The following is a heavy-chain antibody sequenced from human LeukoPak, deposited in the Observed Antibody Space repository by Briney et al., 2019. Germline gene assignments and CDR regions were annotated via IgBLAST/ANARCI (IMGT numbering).Heavy chain of an antibody. D-gene: IGHD6-13*01. CDR3: ARGALGAAASY. Sequence: GGSLRLSCAASGFTFSSYWMHWVRQAPGKGLVWVSRINGDGSSTDYADSVKGRFTISRDNAKNTLYLQMNSLRAEDAAVYYCARGALGAAASYWGQGTLVTVPS. CDR1: GFTFSSYW. J-gene: IGHJ4*02. CDR2: INGDGSST. V-gene: IGHV3-74*01.